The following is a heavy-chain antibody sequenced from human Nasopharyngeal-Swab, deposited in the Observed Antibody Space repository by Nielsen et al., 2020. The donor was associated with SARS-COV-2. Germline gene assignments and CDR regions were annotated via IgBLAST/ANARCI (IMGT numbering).Heavy chain of an antibody. CDR1: GGTFDYYT. Sequence: SVKVSCKASGGTFDYYTISWVRQAPGQGLEWMGRFIPVLGITNYAHKFQGRLTISADKSTTTGYMELNILTSDDTAVYFCARVPNTGAYYPDSWGQGTLVTVSS. J-gene: IGHJ4*02. CDR2: FIPVLGIT. D-gene: IGHD7-27*01. V-gene: IGHV1-69*02. CDR3: ARVPNTGAYYPDS.